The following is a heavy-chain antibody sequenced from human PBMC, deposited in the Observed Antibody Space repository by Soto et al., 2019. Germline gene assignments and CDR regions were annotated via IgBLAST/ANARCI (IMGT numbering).Heavy chain of an antibody. CDR3: AHDTWNDEFGY. V-gene: IGHV2-5*02. D-gene: IGHD1-20*01. CDR1: GFSLSTSGVG. CDR2: IYWDDDK. J-gene: IGHJ4*02. Sequence: QITLKESGPPLVKPTQTLTLTCTFSGFSLSTSGVGVGWIRQPPGKALEWLVLIYWDDDKRYSPSLKSRLTITKDTSKNQVALTMTNMDPVDTATYYCAHDTWNDEFGYWGQGTLVTVSS.